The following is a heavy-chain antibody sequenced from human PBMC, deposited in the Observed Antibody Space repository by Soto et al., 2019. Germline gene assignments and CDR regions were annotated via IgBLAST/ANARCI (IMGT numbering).Heavy chain of an antibody. CDR3: ARASDGYRSGWYVGYFDY. D-gene: IGHD6-19*01. Sequence: XSVKVSCEPSVYTFTSYGVSWVRQAPGQGLEWMGWIRAYNGYTNYAQKFQGRVSMTTDTSTSTAYMELRSLISDDTAVYYCARASDGYRSGWYVGYFDYWGQGTLVTGSS. CDR1: VYTFTSYG. J-gene: IGHJ4*02. CDR2: IRAYNGYT. V-gene: IGHV1-18*04.